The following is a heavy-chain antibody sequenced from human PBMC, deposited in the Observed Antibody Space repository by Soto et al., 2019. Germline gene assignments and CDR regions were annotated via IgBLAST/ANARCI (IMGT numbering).Heavy chain of an antibody. J-gene: IGHJ6*02. CDR1: GYSFTSYW. CDR3: ARPNYWNDVLCGMDV. D-gene: IGHD1-1*01. V-gene: IGHV5-51*01. CDR2: IYPGDSDT. Sequence: GESLKISCKGSGYSFTSYWIGWVRQMPGKGLEWMGIIYPGDSDTRYSPSFQGQVTISADKSISTAYLQWSSLKASDTAMYYCARPNYWNDVLCGMDVWGQGTTVTVSS.